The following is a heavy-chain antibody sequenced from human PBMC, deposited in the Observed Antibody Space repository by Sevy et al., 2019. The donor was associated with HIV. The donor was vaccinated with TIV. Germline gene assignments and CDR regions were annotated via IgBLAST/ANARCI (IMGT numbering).Heavy chain of an antibody. J-gene: IGHJ3*01. Sequence: GGSLRLSCAASGFTFNTHAMTWVRQAPGKGLEWVSVISGPGLSTYYADSVKGRFTISRDNSKNTLYLQMNGLRADDTATYYCAKALNPALESMIEVVLRTLKGFDVWGQGTMVTVSS. V-gene: IGHV3-23*01. CDR1: GFTFNTHA. CDR3: AKALNPALESMIEVVLRTLKGFDV. D-gene: IGHD3-22*01. CDR2: ISGPGLST.